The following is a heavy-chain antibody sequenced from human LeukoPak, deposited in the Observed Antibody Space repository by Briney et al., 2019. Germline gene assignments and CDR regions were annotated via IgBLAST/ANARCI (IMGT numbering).Heavy chain of an antibody. D-gene: IGHD3-10*01. CDR2: ISYDGSNK. CDR3: ARGEILWFGELLPLYFDY. J-gene: IGHJ4*02. Sequence: GGSLRLSCAASGFTFSSYGMHWVRQAPGKGLEWVAVISYDGSNKYYADSVKGRFTISRDNAKNSLYLQMNSLRAEDTAVYYCARGEILWFGELLPLYFDYWGQGTLVTVSS. CDR1: GFTFSSYG. V-gene: IGHV3-30*12.